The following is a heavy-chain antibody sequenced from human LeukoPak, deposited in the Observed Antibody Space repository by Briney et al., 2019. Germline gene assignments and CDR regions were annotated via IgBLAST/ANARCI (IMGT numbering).Heavy chain of an antibody. D-gene: IGHD3/OR15-3a*01. CDR2: IYGGTKT. CDR1: GFTVSNNY. CDR3: ARDRRGICGLLKHSGMDV. Sequence: PGGSLTLSCAASGFTVSNNYMNWVRRAPGKGLEWVSLIYGGTKTDYADSVRGRFTISRHSPKNTLYLQMNNLRTEDTAVYYCARDRRGICGLLKHSGMDVWGQGTTVIVSS. V-gene: IGHV3-53*04. J-gene: IGHJ6*02.